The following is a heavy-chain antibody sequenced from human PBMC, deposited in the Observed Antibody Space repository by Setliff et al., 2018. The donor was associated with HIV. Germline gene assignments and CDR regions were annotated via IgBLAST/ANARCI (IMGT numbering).Heavy chain of an antibody. CDR2: IHYSGST. CDR1: GGFIKNSNYY. J-gene: IGHJ4*02. Sequence: SETLSLTCTVYGGFIKNSNYYWGWIRQPPGKGLEWIGNIHYSGSTYYNPSLKSRVTISVDTSKNQFSLKLSSVTAADRAVYYCARQPLYNDYDWRSYYFDYWGQGSLVTVS. V-gene: IGHV4-39*01. CDR3: ARQPLYNDYDWRSYYFDY. D-gene: IGHD5-12*01.